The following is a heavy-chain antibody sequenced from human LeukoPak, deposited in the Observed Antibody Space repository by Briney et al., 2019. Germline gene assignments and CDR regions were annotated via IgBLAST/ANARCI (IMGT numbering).Heavy chain of an antibody. CDR3: AKWYYYDSSGYSDY. J-gene: IGHJ4*02. CDR1: GFTFSSYA. D-gene: IGHD3-22*01. CDR2: ISGSGGST. Sequence: PGGSLRLSCAASGFTFSSYAMSWVRQAPGKGLEWVSAISGSGGSTYYADSVKGRFTISRDNSKNTLYLQMNSLRAEDTAVYYCAKWYYYDSSGYSDYWGQGTLVTVSS. V-gene: IGHV3-23*01.